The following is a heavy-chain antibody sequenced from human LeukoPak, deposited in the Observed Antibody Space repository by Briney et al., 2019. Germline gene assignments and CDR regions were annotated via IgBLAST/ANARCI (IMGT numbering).Heavy chain of an antibody. CDR3: AKRSDYSDNWNYFDY. J-gene: IGHJ4*02. D-gene: IGHD4/OR15-4a*01. Sequence: GESLRLSCAASGFTFSSYGMSWVRQAPGKGLEWVSATSASGGSTYYADSVKGRFTISRDNSKNTLYLQMNSLRAEDTAVYYCAKRSDYSDNWNYFDYWGQGTLVTVSS. V-gene: IGHV3-23*01. CDR2: TSASGGST. CDR1: GFTFSSYG.